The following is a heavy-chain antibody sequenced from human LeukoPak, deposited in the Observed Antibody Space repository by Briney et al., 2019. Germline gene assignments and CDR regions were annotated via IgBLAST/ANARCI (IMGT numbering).Heavy chain of an antibody. J-gene: IGHJ4*02. V-gene: IGHV3-48*02. D-gene: IGHD2-2*02. CDR2: INSSSSTI. CDR1: GFTFSSYS. CDR3: ARDEDIVVVPAAIGY. Sequence: GGSLRLSCAASGFTFSSYSMNWVRQAPGKGLEWVSYINSSSSTIYYADSVKGRFTISRDNAKNSLYLQMNSLRDEDTAVYYCARDEDIVVVPAAIGYWGQGTLVTVSS.